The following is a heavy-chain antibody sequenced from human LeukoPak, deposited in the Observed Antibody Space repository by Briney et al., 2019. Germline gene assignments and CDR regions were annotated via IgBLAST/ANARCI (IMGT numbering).Heavy chain of an antibody. CDR3: ARDLGSVVVVAALDY. D-gene: IGHD2-15*01. Sequence: ASLKVSCKASGYTFTSYYMHWVRHAPGQGLEWMGIINPSGGSTSYAQKFQGRVTMTRDTSTSTVYMELSSLRSEDTAVYYCARDLGSVVVVAALDYWGQGTLVTVSS. J-gene: IGHJ4*02. V-gene: IGHV1-46*01. CDR2: INPSGGST. CDR1: GYTFTSYY.